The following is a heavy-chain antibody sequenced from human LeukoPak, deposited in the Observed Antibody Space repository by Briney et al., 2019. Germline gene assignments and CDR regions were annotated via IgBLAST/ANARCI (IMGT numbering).Heavy chain of an antibody. CDR1: GFTFSSYG. CDR3: AKSGTPYYYYMDV. Sequence: GGSLRLSCAASGFTFSSYGMHWVRQAPGKGLEWVAVIWYDGSNKYYADSVKGRFTISRDNSKNTLYLQMNSLRAEDTAMYYCAKSGTPYYYYMDVWGKGTTVTVSS. CDR2: IWYDGSNK. J-gene: IGHJ6*03. D-gene: IGHD2-2*01. V-gene: IGHV3-33*06.